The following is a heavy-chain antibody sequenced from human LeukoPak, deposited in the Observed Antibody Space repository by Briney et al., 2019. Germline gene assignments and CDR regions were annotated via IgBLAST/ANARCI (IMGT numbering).Heavy chain of an antibody. CDR1: GFTFSSYS. V-gene: IGHV3-23*01. CDR2: ISGSGGST. Sequence: GGSLRLSCAASGFTFSSYSMNWVRQAPGKGLEWVSAISGSGGSTYYADSVKGRFTISRDNSKNTLYLQMNSLRAEDTAVYYCARFVVAADDAFDIWGQGTMVTVSS. CDR3: ARFVVAADDAFDI. J-gene: IGHJ3*02. D-gene: IGHD2-15*01.